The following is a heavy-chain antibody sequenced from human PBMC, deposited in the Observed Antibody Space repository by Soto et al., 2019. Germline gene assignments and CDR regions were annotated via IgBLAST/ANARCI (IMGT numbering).Heavy chain of an antibody. CDR1: GYTFTSYG. CDR2: ISAYNGNT. V-gene: IGHV1-18*04. D-gene: IGHD2-2*01. Sequence: QVQLVQSGTEVKKPGASEKVSCKASGYTFTSYGISWVRQAPGQGLEWMGWISAYNGNTNYAQKLQGRVTMTTDTSTSTAYMEVRSLRSDDTAVYYCARDLDWRRYHELSYWGQGTLVTVSS. J-gene: IGHJ4*02. CDR3: ARDLDWRRYHELSY.